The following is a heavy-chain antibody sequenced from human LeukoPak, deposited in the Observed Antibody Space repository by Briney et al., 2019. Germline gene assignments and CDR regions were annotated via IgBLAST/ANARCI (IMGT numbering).Heavy chain of an antibody. J-gene: IGHJ4*02. Sequence: GGSLRLSCAASEFTVSSNYMSWVRQAPGKGLEWVSVIYSGGSTYYADSVKGRFTISRGNSENTLYLQMNSLRAEDTAVYYCARANCGGDCFPYYFDYWGQGTLVTVSS. CDR3: ARANCGGDCFPYYFDY. CDR1: EFTVSSNY. CDR2: IYSGGST. V-gene: IGHV3-66*01. D-gene: IGHD2-21*02.